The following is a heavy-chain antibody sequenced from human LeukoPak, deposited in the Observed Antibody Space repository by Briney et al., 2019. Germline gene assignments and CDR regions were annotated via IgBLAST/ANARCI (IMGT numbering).Heavy chain of an antibody. J-gene: IGHJ4*02. Sequence: NAGGSLRLSCAASGFTFSSYAMSWVRQAPGKGLEWVPFISFSSSYKYYADSVKGRFTISRDNAKNSLYLQMNSLRADDTAVYYCARDRCTGSSCYLGFDYWGQGTLVTVSS. D-gene: IGHD2-15*01. CDR2: ISFSSSYK. V-gene: IGHV3-21*01. CDR1: GFTFSSYA. CDR3: ARDRCTGSSCYLGFDY.